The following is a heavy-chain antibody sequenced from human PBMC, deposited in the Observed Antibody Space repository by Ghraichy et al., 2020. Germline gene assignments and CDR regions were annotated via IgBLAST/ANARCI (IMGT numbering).Heavy chain of an antibody. Sequence: GGSLRLSCAASGFTFSSYAMSWVRQAPGKGLEWVSAISGSGGSTYYADSVKGRFTISRDNSKNTLYLQMNSLRAEDTAVYYCAKDLTRKAYYYDSSGYQYWGQGTLVTVSS. J-gene: IGHJ4*02. CDR2: ISGSGGST. D-gene: IGHD3-22*01. CDR1: GFTFSSYA. V-gene: IGHV3-23*01. CDR3: AKDLTRKAYYYDSSGYQY.